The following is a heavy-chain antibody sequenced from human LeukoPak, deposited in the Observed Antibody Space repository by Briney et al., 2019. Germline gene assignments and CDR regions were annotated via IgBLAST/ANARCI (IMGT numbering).Heavy chain of an antibody. CDR3: ARVVVVPAAKYNWFDP. J-gene: IGHJ5*02. V-gene: IGHV4-34*01. D-gene: IGHD2-2*01. CDR1: GGSFSGYY. CDR2: INHSGST. Sequence: SETLSLTCAVYGGSFSGYYWSWIRQPPGKGLEWIGEINHSGSTNYNPSLKSRVTISVDTSKNQSSLKLSSVTAADTAVYYCARVVVVPAAKYNWFDPWGQGTLVTVSS.